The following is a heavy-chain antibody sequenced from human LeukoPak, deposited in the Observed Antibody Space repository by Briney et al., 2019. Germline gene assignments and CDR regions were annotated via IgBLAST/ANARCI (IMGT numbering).Heavy chain of an antibody. Sequence: GGSLRLSCAASGSTFSYYSMNWVRQAPGRGLEWVSCISSSSSLIFYSDSVRGRFTISRDNAKNLLYLHMNSLRVEDTAVYYCAKVDRGDYSSSPVPYYNYYMNVWGKGTTVTVSS. V-gene: IGHV3-21*01. CDR3: AKVDRGDYSSSPVPYYNYYMNV. CDR2: ISSSSSLI. CDR1: GSTFSYYS. D-gene: IGHD6-13*01. J-gene: IGHJ6*03.